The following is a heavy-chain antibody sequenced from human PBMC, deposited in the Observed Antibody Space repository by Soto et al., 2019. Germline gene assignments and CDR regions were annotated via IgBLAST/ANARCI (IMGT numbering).Heavy chain of an antibody. Sequence: QVQLVESGGGVVQPGRSLRLSCAASGFTFSSYGMHWVRQAPGKGLEWVAVIWYDGSNKYYADSVKGRFTLSRDNSKNTLYLQMNSLRAEDTAVYYCARAKWIQLWERSYYYDGMDVWGQGTTVTVSS. V-gene: IGHV3-33*01. CDR3: ARAKWIQLWERSYYYDGMDV. D-gene: IGHD5-18*01. CDR2: IWYDGSNK. CDR1: GFTFSSYG. J-gene: IGHJ6*02.